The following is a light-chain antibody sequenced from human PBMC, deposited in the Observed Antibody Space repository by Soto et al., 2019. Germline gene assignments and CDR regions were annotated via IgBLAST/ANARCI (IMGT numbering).Light chain of an antibody. Sequence: EIVMTQSPGILSLSPGETATLSCRASQSVSTKLAWYQQRPGQTPRLLIYNASTRATGVPARFSGGGSVTEFSLTISSLQSDDLAVYYCQQFSSYPLTFGGGTKVEIK. V-gene: IGKV3-15*01. CDR3: QQFSSYPLT. CDR2: NAS. CDR1: QSVSTK. J-gene: IGKJ4*01.